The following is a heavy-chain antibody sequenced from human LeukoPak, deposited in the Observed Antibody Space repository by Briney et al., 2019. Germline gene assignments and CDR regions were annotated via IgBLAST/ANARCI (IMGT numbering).Heavy chain of an antibody. CDR2: IGSSGGST. CDR1: GFNFITAA. CDR3: AKNGRYSGYDFAES. J-gene: IGHJ4*02. D-gene: IGHD5-12*01. Sequence: PGGSLRLSCAASGFNFITAAMTWVRQAPGKGLEWVSLIGSSGGSTYYADSVKGRFTISRDNFNHTLSLQMNSLRVEDMAIYYCAKNGRYSGYDFAESWGQGTLVTVSS. V-gene: IGHV3-23*01.